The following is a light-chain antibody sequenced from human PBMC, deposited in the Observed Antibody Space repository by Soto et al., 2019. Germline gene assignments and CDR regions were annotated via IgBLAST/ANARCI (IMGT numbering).Light chain of an antibody. CDR1: QSIRSY. CDR2: AAS. J-gene: IGKJ4*01. V-gene: IGKV1-39*01. CDR3: QQANSSTLT. Sequence: DIQMIQSPSSLSASVGDRVTITGRASQSIRSYLNWYQQKPGKAPNILIYAASSLPSGVPSRFSGSGSGTDFTLTISSLQHEDFATSYCQQANSSTLTFGGGTKV.